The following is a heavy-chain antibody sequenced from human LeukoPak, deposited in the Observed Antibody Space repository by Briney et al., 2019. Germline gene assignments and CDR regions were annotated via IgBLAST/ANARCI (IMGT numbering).Heavy chain of an antibody. V-gene: IGHV4-61*08. J-gene: IGHJ6*03. D-gene: IGHD3-22*01. CDR3: ARARRVVITSRYYYYYMDV. CDR2: VHFSGTT. Sequence: SETLSLTCTVSGGSISSGGHYWNWIRRHPENGLEWIGYVHFSGTTYYNPSLQSRVTISVDTSKNQFSLKPSSVTAADTAVYYCARARRVVITSRYYYYYMDVWGKGTTVTVSS. CDR1: GGSISSGGHY.